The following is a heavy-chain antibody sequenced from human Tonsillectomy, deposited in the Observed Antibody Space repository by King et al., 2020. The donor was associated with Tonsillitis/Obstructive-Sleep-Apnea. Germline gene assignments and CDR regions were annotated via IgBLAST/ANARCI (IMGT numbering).Heavy chain of an antibody. CDR3: ARGRGPGVYCSGGSCYGWFDP. J-gene: IGHJ5*02. Sequence: QLQESGPGLVKPSETLSLTCTVSGGSISSYYWSWIRQPPGKGLEWIGDIYYSGSTNYNPSLKSRVPISIETSKNQFSLKLSSVTAADTAVYYCARGRGPGVYCSGGSCYGWFDPWGQGTLVTVSS. CDR1: GGSISSYY. CDR2: IYYSGST. D-gene: IGHD2-15*01. V-gene: IGHV4-59*01.